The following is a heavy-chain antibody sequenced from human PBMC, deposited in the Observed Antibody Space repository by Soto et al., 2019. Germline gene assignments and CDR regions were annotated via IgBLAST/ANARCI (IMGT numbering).Heavy chain of an antibody. V-gene: IGHV3-33*01. Sequence: GGSLRLSCAASGFTFSSNGMHWVRQAPGKGLEWVAVIWYDGSNKYYADSVKGRFTISRDNSKNTLYLQMNSLRAEDTAVYYCARGPRGDSSGWYYFDYWGQGTLVTVSS. J-gene: IGHJ4*02. CDR1: GFTFSSNG. CDR3: ARGPRGDSSGWYYFDY. CDR2: IWYDGSNK. D-gene: IGHD6-19*01.